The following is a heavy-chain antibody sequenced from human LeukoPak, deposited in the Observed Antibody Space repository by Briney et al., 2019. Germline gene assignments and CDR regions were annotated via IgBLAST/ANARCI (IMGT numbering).Heavy chain of an antibody. Sequence: ASVKVSCKASGYTFTSYDINWVRQATGQGLEWMGWMNPNSGNTGYAQKFQGRVTMTRNTSISSAYMELSSLRSEDTAVYYCARGPRIAARPGNWFDPWGQGTLVTVSS. J-gene: IGHJ5*02. D-gene: IGHD6-6*01. CDR1: GYTFTSYD. CDR2: MNPNSGNT. CDR3: ARGPRIAARPGNWFDP. V-gene: IGHV1-8*01.